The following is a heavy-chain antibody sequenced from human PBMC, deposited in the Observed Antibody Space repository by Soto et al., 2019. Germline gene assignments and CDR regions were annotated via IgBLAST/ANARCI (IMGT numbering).Heavy chain of an antibody. D-gene: IGHD6-6*01. Sequence: SETLSFTCTVSGGSISSYYWSWIRQPPGKGLEWIGYIYYSGSTNYNPSLKSRVTISVDTSKNQFSLKLSSVTAADTAVYYCARSGHSSSPSLGFDPWGQGTLVTVSS. J-gene: IGHJ5*02. CDR2: IYYSGST. CDR3: ARSGHSSSPSLGFDP. CDR1: GGSISSYY. V-gene: IGHV4-59*08.